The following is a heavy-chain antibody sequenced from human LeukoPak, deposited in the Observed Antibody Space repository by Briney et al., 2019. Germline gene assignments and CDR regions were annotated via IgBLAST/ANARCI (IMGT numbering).Heavy chain of an antibody. D-gene: IGHD4-23*01. V-gene: IGHV4-31*03. Sequence: SGTLSLTCTVSGGSISSGGYYWSWIRQHPGKGLEWIGYIYYSGSTYYNPSLKSRVTISVDTSKNQFSLKLSSVTAADTAVYYCARDGADYGGNPVRYWYFDLWGRGTLVTVSS. CDR2: IYYSGST. J-gene: IGHJ2*01. CDR1: GGSISSGGYY. CDR3: ARDGADYGGNPVRYWYFDL.